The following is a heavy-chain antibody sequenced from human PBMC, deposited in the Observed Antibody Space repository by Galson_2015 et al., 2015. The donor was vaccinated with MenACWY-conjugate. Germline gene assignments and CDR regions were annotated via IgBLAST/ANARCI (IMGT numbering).Heavy chain of an antibody. CDR2: IYYSGST. D-gene: IGHD1-26*01. Sequence: IYYSGSTYYNPSLKSRVTISVDTSKNQFSLKLSSVTAADTAVYYCARDSQWELQYNWFDPWGQGTLVTVSS. CDR3: ARDSQWELQYNWFDP. J-gene: IGHJ5*02. V-gene: IGHV4-39*07.